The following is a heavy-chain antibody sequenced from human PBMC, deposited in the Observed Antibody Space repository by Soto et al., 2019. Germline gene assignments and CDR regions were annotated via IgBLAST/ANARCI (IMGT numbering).Heavy chain of an antibody. D-gene: IGHD2-15*01. CDR2: MWYDGHRQ. CDR3: VKESTPPFFDS. Sequence: GGSLRLSCVGSGFTLNNYGVHWVRQAPGKGLEWVALMWYDGHRQTYLDSVRGRFTVSRDSSTNTIYLQMNSLRVEDTGNYFCVKESTPPFFDSWGKGTPVTV. V-gene: IGHV3-33*03. J-gene: IGHJ4*02. CDR1: GFTLNNYG.